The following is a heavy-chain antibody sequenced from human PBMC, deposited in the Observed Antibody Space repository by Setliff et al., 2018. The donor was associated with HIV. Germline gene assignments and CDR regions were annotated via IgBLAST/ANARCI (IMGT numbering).Heavy chain of an antibody. V-gene: IGHV4-61*01. Sequence: SETLSLTCTVSGGSVSSGSYYWSWIRQPPGKGLEWIGYIYYSGSTKHNPSLKSRFTISRDNSRNTLYLQVNSLRAEDTAVFYCARAGRSTWYNWGGGFDYWGLGTLVTVSS. CDR2: IYYSGST. CDR3: ARAGRSTWYNWGGGFDY. J-gene: IGHJ4*02. CDR1: GGSVSSGSYY. D-gene: IGHD6-13*01.